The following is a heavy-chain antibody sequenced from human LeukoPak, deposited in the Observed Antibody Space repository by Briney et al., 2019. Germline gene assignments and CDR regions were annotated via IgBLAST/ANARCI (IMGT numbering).Heavy chain of an antibody. CDR2: ISAYNGNT. J-gene: IGHJ4*02. CDR3: ARDEPITGTTSHADY. D-gene: IGHD1-7*01. Sequence: ASVKVSCMASGYTFTSYGISWVRQAPGQGLEWMGWISAYNGNTNYAQKLQGRVTMTTDTSTSTAYMELRSLRSDDTAVYYCARDEPITGTTSHADYWGQGTLVTVSS. V-gene: IGHV1-18*01. CDR1: GYTFTSYG.